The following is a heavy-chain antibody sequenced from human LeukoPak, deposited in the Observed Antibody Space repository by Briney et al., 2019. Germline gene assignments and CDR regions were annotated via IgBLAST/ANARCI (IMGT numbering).Heavy chain of an antibody. CDR1: GFTFSSFA. Sequence: PGGSLRLSCAASGFTFSSFALSWVRQAPGKGLECVSSISANGRATNYADSPNGRFTISRDNSKNMLYLQMSSLRADDTAVYYCAKTAAKDAYYDYYMDVWGRGTTVTVSS. J-gene: IGHJ6*03. CDR3: AKTAAKDAYYDYYMDV. CDR2: ISANGRAT. V-gene: IGHV3-23*01. D-gene: IGHD6-13*01.